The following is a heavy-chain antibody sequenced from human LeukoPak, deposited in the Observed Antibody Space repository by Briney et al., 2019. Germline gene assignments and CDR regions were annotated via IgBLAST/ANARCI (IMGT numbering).Heavy chain of an antibody. D-gene: IGHD2-21*02. CDR1: GFTFSTYW. CDR2: INQDASEI. CDR3: ATDRDNSDWQKRFDS. J-gene: IGHJ4*02. Sequence: GGSLRLSCAASGFTFSTYWMNWYRQAPGKGLEWVGNINQDASEINYVASVRGRFTISRDNAKNSLHLQMNSLRAEDTAVYYCATDRDNSDWQKRFDSWGQGTLVTVSS. V-gene: IGHV3-7*01.